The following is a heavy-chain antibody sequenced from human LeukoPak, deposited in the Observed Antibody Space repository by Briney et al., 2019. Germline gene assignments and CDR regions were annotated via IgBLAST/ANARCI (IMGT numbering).Heavy chain of an antibody. J-gene: IGHJ4*02. D-gene: IGHD4-11*01. CDR2: INHSGST. CDR3: ATVTTGVDY. Sequence: SETLSLTCAVYGGSFSGYYWSWIRQPPGKGLEWIGEINHSGSTNYNPSLKSRVTISVDTSNNQFSLKLSSVTAADTAVYYCATVTTGVDYWGQGTLVTVSS. CDR1: GGSFSGYY. V-gene: IGHV4-34*01.